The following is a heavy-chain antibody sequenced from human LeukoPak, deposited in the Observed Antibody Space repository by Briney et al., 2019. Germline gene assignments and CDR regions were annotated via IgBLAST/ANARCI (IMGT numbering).Heavy chain of an antibody. Sequence: KPSETLSLTCTVSGGSISSSPYYWGWIRQPPGKGLEWIRSMYYSGSTYYSPSLKSRVTISVDTSKNQFSLKLTSVTAADTAVYYCARLLISTSCPGDYWGQGTLVTVS. CDR1: GGSISSSPYY. CDR3: ARLLISTSCPGDY. V-gene: IGHV4-39*01. CDR2: MYYSGST. D-gene: IGHD2-2*01. J-gene: IGHJ4*02.